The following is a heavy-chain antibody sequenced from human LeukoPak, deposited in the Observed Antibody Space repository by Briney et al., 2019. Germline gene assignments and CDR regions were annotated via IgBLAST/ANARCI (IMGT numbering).Heavy chain of an antibody. CDR1: GGSISSYY. CDR3: ARRNPRLSNYFDY. V-gene: IGHV4-59*08. CDR2: IYYSGST. J-gene: IGHJ4*02. D-gene: IGHD5/OR15-5a*01. Sequence: SETLSLTCTVSGGSISSYYWSWIRQPPGKGLEWIGYIYYSGSTNYNPSLKSRVTISVDTSKNQFSLELSSVTAADTAVYYCARRNPRLSNYFDYWGQGTLVTVSS.